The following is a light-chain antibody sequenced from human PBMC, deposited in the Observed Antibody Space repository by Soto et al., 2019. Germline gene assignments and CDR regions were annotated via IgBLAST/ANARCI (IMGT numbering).Light chain of an antibody. V-gene: IGKV3-20*01. Sequence: EIVLTQSPGTLSLSPGESATLSCRASQSLSSNYLAWHQQKPGQAPRLLIYGASSRATGIPDRFSGSGSGTDFTLTITRLETEDLAVYDCQQYDTSPRTVGQGTKGEIK. J-gene: IGKJ1*01. CDR2: GAS. CDR1: QSLSSNY. CDR3: QQYDTSPRT.